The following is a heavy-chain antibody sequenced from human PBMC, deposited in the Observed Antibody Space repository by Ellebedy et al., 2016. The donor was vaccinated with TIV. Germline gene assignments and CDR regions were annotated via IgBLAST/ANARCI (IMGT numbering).Heavy chain of an antibody. CDR2: INPDGNEK. D-gene: IGHD4-23*01. V-gene: IGHV3-7*01. Sequence: GESLKISCAASGFTFSHYWMNWVRQAPGKGLEWVAFINPDGNEKYYVDSIKGRFTISRDNAKNSLFLQMNSLRAEDTAVYYCASPNLYDGNSGDAFHIWGRGTMVTVSS. CDR3: ASPNLYDGNSGDAFHI. J-gene: IGHJ3*02. CDR1: GFTFSHYW.